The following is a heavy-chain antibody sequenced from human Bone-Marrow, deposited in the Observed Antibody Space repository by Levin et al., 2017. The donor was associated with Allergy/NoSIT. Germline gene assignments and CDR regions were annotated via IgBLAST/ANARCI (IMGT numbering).Heavy chain of an antibody. D-gene: IGHD5-24*01. J-gene: IGHJ6*01. Sequence: TPSETLSLTCGVYGGSFSGYYWNWIRQSPGKGLEWIGEVSRSGGTSYNPSLKSRVSMSADTSNNQFSLKLSSVTAADTAVYFCARAGRDDDSWSFRVQAPYYYNAMDVWGQGTTVIVSS. CDR1: GGSFSGYY. CDR2: VSRSGGT. CDR3: ARAGRDDDSWSFRVQAPYYYNAMDV. V-gene: IGHV4-34*01.